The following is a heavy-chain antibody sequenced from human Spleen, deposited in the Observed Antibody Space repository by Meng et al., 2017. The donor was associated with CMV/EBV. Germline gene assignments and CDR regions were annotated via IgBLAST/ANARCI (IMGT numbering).Heavy chain of an antibody. V-gene: IGHV4-39*01. J-gene: IGHJ5*02. D-gene: IGHD6-19*01. Sequence: SGGSISNSAYYWGWIRQPPGKGLEWIGNIYYSGTTCYSPSLKSRATMSIDTSKTQFSLKLTSVTAADTAVYYCARRTQWLIRGWFDPWGQGTLVTVSS. CDR2: IYYSGTT. CDR1: GGSISNSAYY. CDR3: ARRTQWLIRGWFDP.